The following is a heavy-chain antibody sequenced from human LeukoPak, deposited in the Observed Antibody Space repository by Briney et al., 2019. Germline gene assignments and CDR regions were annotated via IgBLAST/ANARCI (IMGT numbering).Heavy chain of an antibody. Sequence: GGSLRLSCTASGFTFGDYAMSWFRQAPGKGLEWVGFIRSKAYDGTTEYAASVKGRFTISRDDSKSIAYLQMNSLKTEDTAVYYCTRDPEDCSSTSWLCGGFDYWGQGTLVTVSS. CDR1: GFTFGDYA. CDR3: TRDPEDCSSTSWLCGGFDY. J-gene: IGHJ4*02. V-gene: IGHV3-49*03. CDR2: IRSKAYDGTT. D-gene: IGHD2-2*01.